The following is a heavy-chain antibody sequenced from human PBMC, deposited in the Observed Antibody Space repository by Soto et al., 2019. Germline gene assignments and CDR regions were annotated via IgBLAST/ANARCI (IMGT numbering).Heavy chain of an antibody. Sequence: SVKVSCKASGFTFTSSAMQWVRQARGQRLEWIGWIVVGSGNTNYAQKFQERVTITRDMSTSTAYMELSSLRSEDTAVYYCAALEVGYLFMDVWGQGTTVTVSS. CDR1: GFTFTSSA. CDR3: AALEVGYLFMDV. D-gene: IGHD6-25*01. V-gene: IGHV1-58*02. J-gene: IGHJ6*02. CDR2: IVVGSGNT.